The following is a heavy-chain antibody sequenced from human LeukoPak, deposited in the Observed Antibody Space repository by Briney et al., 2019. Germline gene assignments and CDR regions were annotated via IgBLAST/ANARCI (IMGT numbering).Heavy chain of an antibody. CDR3: ARDVWYDSRVRTFDY. J-gene: IGHJ4*02. D-gene: IGHD3-22*01. Sequence: GGSLRLSCAASGFTFSSYAMHWVRQAPGKGLEWVAVIWYDGSNKYYADSVKGRFTISRDNSKNTLYLQMNSLRAEDTAVYYCARDVWYDSRVRTFDYWGQGTLVTVSS. CDR2: IWYDGSNK. CDR1: GFTFSSYA. V-gene: IGHV3-33*08.